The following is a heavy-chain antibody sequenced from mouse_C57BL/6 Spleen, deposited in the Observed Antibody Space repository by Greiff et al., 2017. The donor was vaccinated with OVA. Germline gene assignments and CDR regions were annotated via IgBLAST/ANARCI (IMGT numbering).Heavy chain of an antibody. V-gene: IGHV1-82*01. Sequence: QVQLKQSGPELVKPGASVKISCKASGYAFSSSWMNWVKQRPGTGLEWIGRIYPGDGDTNYNGKFKGKATLTADKSSSTAYMQLSSLRSEDSAVYFCARSGYDYDYAMDYWGQGTSVTVSS. CDR1: GYAFSSSW. D-gene: IGHD2-4*01. J-gene: IGHJ4*01. CDR2: IYPGDGDT. CDR3: ARSGYDYDYAMDY.